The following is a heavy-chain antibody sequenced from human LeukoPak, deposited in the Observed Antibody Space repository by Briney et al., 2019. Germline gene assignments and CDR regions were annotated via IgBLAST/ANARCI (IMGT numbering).Heavy chain of an antibody. V-gene: IGHV1-69*13. J-gene: IGHJ6*03. Sequence: SVKVSCXASGGTFSSYAISWVRQAPGQGLEWMEGIIPIFGTANYAQKFQGRVTITADESTSTAYMELSSLRSEDTAVYYCARGPYYYYYYMDVWGKGTTVTVSS. CDR3: ARGPYYYYYYMDV. CDR1: GGTFSSYA. CDR2: IIPIFGTA.